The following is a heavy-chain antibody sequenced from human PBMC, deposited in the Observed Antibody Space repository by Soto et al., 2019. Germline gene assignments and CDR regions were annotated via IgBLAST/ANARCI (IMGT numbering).Heavy chain of an antibody. CDR3: AKEDDAWTNGHFDI. Sequence: GSLRLSCAASGFTFSSYAMHWVRQAPGKGLEWVAVISYDGSNKYYADSVKGRFTISRDNSKNTLYLQMNSLRAEDTAMYYCAKEDDAWTNGHFDIWGQGTMVTV. CDR1: GFTFSSYA. D-gene: IGHD2-8*01. CDR2: ISYDGSNK. J-gene: IGHJ3*02. V-gene: IGHV3-30-3*01.